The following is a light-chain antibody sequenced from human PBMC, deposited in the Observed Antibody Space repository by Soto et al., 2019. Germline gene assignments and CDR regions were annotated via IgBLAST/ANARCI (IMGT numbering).Light chain of an antibody. V-gene: IGLV1-51*01. CDR2: DDN. CDR3: NGYTGANTYV. CDR1: SSNIGGNS. Sequence: QSVLTQPPSVSAAPGQKVTISCSGSSSNIGGNSVSWYQQLPGTAPKLLIYDDNKRPSGIPDRFSGSKSGTSATLGITGFQTGDEADYYCNGYTGANTYVFGTGTKVTAL. J-gene: IGLJ1*01.